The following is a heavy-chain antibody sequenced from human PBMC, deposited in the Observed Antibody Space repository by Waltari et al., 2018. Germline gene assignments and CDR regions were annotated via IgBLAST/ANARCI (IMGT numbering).Heavy chain of an antibody. CDR1: GFTFSSYS. J-gene: IGHJ4*02. D-gene: IGHD3-3*01. CDR2: ISSSSSYI. Sequence: EVQLVESGGGLVKPGGSLRLSCAASGFTFSSYSITWVRQAPGKGLEWVSSISSSSSYIYYADSVKGRFTISRDNAKNSLYLQMNSLRAEDTAVYYCARDYDFWSGPFDYWGQGTLVTVSS. V-gene: IGHV3-21*01. CDR3: ARDYDFWSGPFDY.